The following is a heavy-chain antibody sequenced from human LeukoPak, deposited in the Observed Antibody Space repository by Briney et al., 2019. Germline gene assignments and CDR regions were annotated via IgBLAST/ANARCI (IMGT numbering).Heavy chain of an antibody. V-gene: IGHV3-23*01. Sequence: GGSLRLSCAAAGFTFTDYGMSWVRQAPGKGLEWVSTINNSGGNTHYADSVKGQFTISRDNSKHTLYLQMNSLTDEDTAICYCVKDAGASSAFFDLWGQGTLVTVSS. J-gene: IGHJ4*02. D-gene: IGHD2-8*02. CDR2: INNSGGNT. CDR3: VKDAGASSAFFDL. CDR1: GFTFTDYG.